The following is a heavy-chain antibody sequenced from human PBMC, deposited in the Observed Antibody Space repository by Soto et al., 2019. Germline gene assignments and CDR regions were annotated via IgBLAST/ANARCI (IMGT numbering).Heavy chain of an antibody. Sequence: EVQLLESGGGLVQPGGSLRLSCAASGFTFSNYPMTWVRQAPGKGLEWVSAISNSATGTYYADSVKGRFTISRDNSRNTLYLHMNSMRADDTAVYYCAKGSTMPPGFDYWGQGTLVTVSS. V-gene: IGHV3-23*01. CDR1: GFTFSNYP. J-gene: IGHJ4*02. D-gene: IGHD5-12*01. CDR2: ISNSATGT. CDR3: AKGSTMPPGFDY.